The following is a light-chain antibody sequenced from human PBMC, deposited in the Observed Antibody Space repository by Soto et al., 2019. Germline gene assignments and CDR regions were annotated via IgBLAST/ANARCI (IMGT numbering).Light chain of an antibody. V-gene: IGLV2-11*01. CDR3: CSYAGSYTYV. CDR2: DVS. Sequence: SVLTQPRSVSGSPGQSVTISCTGTSSDVGGYHSVSWYQQYPDRAPKFIIYDVSKRPSGVPDRFSGSKSGNTASLTISGLQAEDEADYYCCSYAGSYTYVFGTGTKVTVL. CDR1: SSDVGGYHS. J-gene: IGLJ1*01.